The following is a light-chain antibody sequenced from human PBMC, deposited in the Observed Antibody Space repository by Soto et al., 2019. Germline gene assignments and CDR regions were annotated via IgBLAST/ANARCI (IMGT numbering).Light chain of an antibody. Sequence: QSALTQSASVSGSPGQSITLSCTGTSSDVGTYNLVSWYQQHPGKAPKLMIYEGSKRPSGVSNRFSGSKSGNTASLTISGLQAEDEADYYCCSYAGISTFVVFGGGTKLTVL. CDR3: CSYAGISTFVV. CDR2: EGS. V-gene: IGLV2-23*03. J-gene: IGLJ2*01. CDR1: SSDVGTYNL.